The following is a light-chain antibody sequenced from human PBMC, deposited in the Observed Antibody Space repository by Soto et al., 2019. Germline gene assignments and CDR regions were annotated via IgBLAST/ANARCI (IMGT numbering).Light chain of an antibody. Sequence: AIGMTQSPSSLSASTVDRVTITCRASQGISSYLAWYQQKPGKAPKLLIYAASTLQSGVPSRFSGSGSGTDFTLTISCLQSEDFATYYCPQYSSYPLPFAGGTK. J-gene: IGKJ4*01. V-gene: IGKV1-8*01. CDR2: AAS. CDR3: PQYSSYPLP. CDR1: QGISSY.